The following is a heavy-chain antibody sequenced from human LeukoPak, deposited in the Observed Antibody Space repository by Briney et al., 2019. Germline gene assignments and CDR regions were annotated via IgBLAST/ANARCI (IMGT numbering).Heavy chain of an antibody. Sequence: SLTLYCGASGLTIGEYRFSWFRQAPGKGLERVAFVRNYAYRGIQEYVASVRVRFVVSRDNSKSIAYLQMNSVATEDTAMYYCTRSYGLSHGDFDNWGQGTLVTVAS. CDR2: VRNYAYRGIQ. CDR1: GLTIGEYR. D-gene: IGHD5-18*01. J-gene: IGHJ4*02. CDR3: TRSYGLSHGDFDN. V-gene: IGHV3-49*03.